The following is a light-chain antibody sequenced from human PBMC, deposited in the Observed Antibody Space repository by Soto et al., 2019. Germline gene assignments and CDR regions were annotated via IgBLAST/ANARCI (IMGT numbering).Light chain of an antibody. CDR1: QSFRGL. CDR3: QQRHMWPIT. J-gene: IGKJ5*01. CDR2: DAY. V-gene: IGKV3-11*01. Sequence: EVVLTQSPVTLSLSPGERATLSCRASQSFRGLLAWYQQKPGQAPRLVIYDAYNRATGIPPRVSGSGSGTECTLTISSLEPEDSEVDDCQQRHMWPITFGQGTRLEIK.